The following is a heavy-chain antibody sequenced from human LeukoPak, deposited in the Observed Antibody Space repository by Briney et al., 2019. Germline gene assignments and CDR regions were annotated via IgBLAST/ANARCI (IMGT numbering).Heavy chain of an antibody. CDR3: ASAYYVWGSYRRRNFDY. D-gene: IGHD3-16*02. J-gene: IGHJ4*02. CDR1: GGSFSGYY. CDR2: INHSGST. Sequence: SETLSLTCAVYGGSFSGYYWRWIRQPPGKGLEWIGEINHSGSTNYHPSLKSRVTISVDTSKNQFSLKLSSVTAADTAVYYCASAYYVWGSYRRRNFDYWGQGTLVTVSS. V-gene: IGHV4-34*01.